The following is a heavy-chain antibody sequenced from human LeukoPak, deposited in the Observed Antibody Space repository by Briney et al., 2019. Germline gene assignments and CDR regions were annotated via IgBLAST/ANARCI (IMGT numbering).Heavy chain of an antibody. D-gene: IGHD6-19*01. CDR2: IYPGDSDT. J-gene: IGHJ4*02. CDR3: ARLRGIAVAGNYFDY. CDR1: GYSFTSYW. V-gene: IGHV5-51*01. Sequence: GESLKISCKGFGYSFTSYWIGWVRQLPGKGLEWMGIIYPGDSDTRYSPSFQGQVTISADKSISTAYLQWSSLKASDTAMYYCARLRGIAVAGNYFDYWGQGTLVTVSS.